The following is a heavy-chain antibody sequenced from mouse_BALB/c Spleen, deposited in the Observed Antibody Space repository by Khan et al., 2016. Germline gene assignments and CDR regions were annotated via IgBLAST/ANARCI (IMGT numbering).Heavy chain of an antibody. Sequence: QVQLQQSGAELVRPGSSVKIFCKASGYAFSSYWMNWVKQRLGQGLEWIGQIYSGDGDTNYIGKFKGKATLTADKSSGTAYMQLSSLRSEDCAVYFCANYGNFDYWGQGNTLTVSS. D-gene: IGHD2-1*01. CDR1: GYAFSSYW. CDR3: ANYGNFDY. CDR2: IYSGDGDT. J-gene: IGHJ2*01. V-gene: IGHV1-80*01.